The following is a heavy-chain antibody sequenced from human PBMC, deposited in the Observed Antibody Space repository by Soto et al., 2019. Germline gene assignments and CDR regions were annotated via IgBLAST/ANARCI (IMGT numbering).Heavy chain of an antibody. V-gene: IGHV3-23*01. D-gene: IGHD6-19*01. Sequence: EVQLLESGGGLVQPAGSLRLSCAASGFTFSSYAMSWVRQAPGKGLEWVSAISGSGGTTYYADSVKGRFTFSRDNAKNTLYLQMNSLRAEDTAVYYWAITANGWFSAFDIWGQGTRVTVSS. CDR2: ISGSGGTT. CDR1: GFTFSSYA. CDR3: AITANGWFSAFDI. J-gene: IGHJ3*02.